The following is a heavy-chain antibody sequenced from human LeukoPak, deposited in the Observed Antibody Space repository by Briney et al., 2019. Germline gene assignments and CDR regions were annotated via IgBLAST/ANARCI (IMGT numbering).Heavy chain of an antibody. CDR3: ARHRRDGYNPMGAFDI. CDR1: GGSISTYS. CDR2: IYYSGST. D-gene: IGHD5-24*01. V-gene: IGHV4-59*08. Sequence: NPSETLSLTCTVSGGSISTYSWSWIRHPPGKGLEWIGYIYYSGSTNYNPSLKSRVTISVDTSKNQFSLKLSSVTAADTAVYYCARHRRDGYNPMGAFDIWGQGTMVTVSS. J-gene: IGHJ3*02.